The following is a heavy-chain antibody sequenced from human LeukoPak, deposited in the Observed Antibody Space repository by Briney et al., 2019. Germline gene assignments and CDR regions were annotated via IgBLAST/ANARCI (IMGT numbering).Heavy chain of an antibody. Sequence: SETLSLTCTVSGGSISSYYWSWIRQPPGKGLEWIGYIYYSGSTNYNPSLKSRVTISVDTPKNQFSLKLSSVTAADTAVYYCARGGDDSSGYYLVDYWGQGTLVTVSS. V-gene: IGHV4-59*12. D-gene: IGHD3-22*01. CDR1: GGSISSYY. CDR3: ARGGDDSSGYYLVDY. CDR2: IYYSGST. J-gene: IGHJ4*02.